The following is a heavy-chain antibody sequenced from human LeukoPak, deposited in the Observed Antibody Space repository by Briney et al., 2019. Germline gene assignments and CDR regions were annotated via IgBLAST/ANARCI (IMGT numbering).Heavy chain of an antibody. CDR2: IYYSGST. J-gene: IGHJ5*02. CDR3: ARDGGAAPLDWFDP. Sequence: SETLSLTCTVSGGSISSSSYYWGWIRQPPGKGLEWIGSIYYSGSTYYNPSLKSRVTISVDTSKNQFSLKLSSVTAADTAVYYCARDGGAAPLDWFDPWGQGTLVTVSS. V-gene: IGHV4-39*07. CDR1: GGSISSSSYY. D-gene: IGHD2-15*01.